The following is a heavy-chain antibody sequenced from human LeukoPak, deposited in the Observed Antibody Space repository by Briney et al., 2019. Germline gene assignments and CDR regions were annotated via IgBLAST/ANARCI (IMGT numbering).Heavy chain of an antibody. CDR1: GFTFSSYD. Sequence: GGSLRLSCAASGFTFSSYDMHWVRQATGKGLEWVSAIGTAGDTYYPGSVKGRFTISRENAKNSLYLQMNSLRAGDTAVYYCARGGYSSGWYVPNGMDVWGQGTTVTVSS. CDR2: IGTAGDT. J-gene: IGHJ6*02. D-gene: IGHD6-19*01. V-gene: IGHV3-13*01. CDR3: ARGGYSSGWYVPNGMDV.